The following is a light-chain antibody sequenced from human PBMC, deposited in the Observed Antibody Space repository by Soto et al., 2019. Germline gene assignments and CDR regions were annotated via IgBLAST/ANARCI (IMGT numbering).Light chain of an antibody. Sequence: DIQMTQSPSTLSAFVGDRVTITCRASQSISVWLAWYQQKPGKAPKLLMYKASSLESGVPSRFSGSGSGTEFTLTISSLQSDDFATFYCQQYDSYPWTFGQGTKGEIK. V-gene: IGKV1-5*03. CDR2: KAS. CDR1: QSISVW. CDR3: QQYDSYPWT. J-gene: IGKJ1*01.